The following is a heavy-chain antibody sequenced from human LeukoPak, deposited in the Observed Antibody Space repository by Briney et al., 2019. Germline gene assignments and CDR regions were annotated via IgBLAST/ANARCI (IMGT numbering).Heavy chain of an antibody. J-gene: IGHJ4*02. CDR3: AKDGGYYDSSGYSPDY. Sequence: EGSLRLSCAASGFTFNSYVMHWVRQAPGKGLEWVTFIRYDGSNKYYADSVKGRFTISRDNSKNTPYLQMNSLRAEDTAVYYCAKDGGYYDSSGYSPDYWGQGTLVTVSS. CDR1: GFTFNSYV. D-gene: IGHD3-22*01. V-gene: IGHV3-30*02. CDR2: IRYDGSNK.